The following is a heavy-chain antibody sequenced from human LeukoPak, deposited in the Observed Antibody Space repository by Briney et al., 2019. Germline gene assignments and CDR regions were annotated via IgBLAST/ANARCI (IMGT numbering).Heavy chain of an antibody. CDR3: ARGFSH. V-gene: IGHV4-34*01. CDR1: GGSFSSYY. J-gene: IGHJ4*02. CDR2: INHSGST. Sequence: KPSETLSLTCAVYGGSFSSYYWSWLRQPPGKGLEWIGEINHSGSTTYSPSLKSRVTMSIDTSKNQFFLMLNSVTAADTAVYYCARGFSHWGQGTLVTVSS.